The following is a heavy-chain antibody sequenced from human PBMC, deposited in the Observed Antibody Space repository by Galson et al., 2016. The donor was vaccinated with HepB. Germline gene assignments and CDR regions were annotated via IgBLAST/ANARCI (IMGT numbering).Heavy chain of an antibody. CDR2: ISNSGGT. Sequence: SVKVSCKASGYTFTDYYIHCVRQAPGQGLEWMGWISNSGGTKYAQKFQGWVTMTRDTSISTAYLELSRLRSDDTAVYYCARAGIDGVYCSGRSCSHFDYWGQGTLVSVPS. CDR1: GYTFTDYY. V-gene: IGHV1-2*04. D-gene: IGHD2-15*01. J-gene: IGHJ4*02. CDR3: ARAGIDGVYCSGRSCSHFDY.